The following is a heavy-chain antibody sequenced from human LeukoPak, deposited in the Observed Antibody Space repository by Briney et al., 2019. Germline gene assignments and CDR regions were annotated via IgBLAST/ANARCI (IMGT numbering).Heavy chain of an antibody. V-gene: IGHV3-48*03. CDR1: GFTFSSYA. CDR2: ISSSGSTI. D-gene: IGHD6-13*01. CDR3: ARVSLAAPEDY. Sequence: GGSLRLSCAASGFTFSSYAMHWVRQAPGKGLEWVSYISSSGSTIYYADPVKGRFTISRDNAKNSLYLQMNSLRAEDTAVYYCARVSLAAPEDYWGQGTLVTVSS. J-gene: IGHJ4*02.